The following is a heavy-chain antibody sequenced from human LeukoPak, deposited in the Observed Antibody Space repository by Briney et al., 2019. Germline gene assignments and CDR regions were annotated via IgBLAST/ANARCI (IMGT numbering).Heavy chain of an antibody. Sequence: PGGSLRLSCAASGFTFSSSWMTWVRQAPGKGLEWVASIREDGSEKTSVDSVKGRFTISRDNAKNSLYLQMDSLRAEDTAVYYCARGGSIAAHWGQGTLVTVSS. CDR2: IREDGSEK. CDR3: ARGGSIAAH. CDR1: GFTFSSSW. D-gene: IGHD6-6*01. V-gene: IGHV3-7*01. J-gene: IGHJ4*02.